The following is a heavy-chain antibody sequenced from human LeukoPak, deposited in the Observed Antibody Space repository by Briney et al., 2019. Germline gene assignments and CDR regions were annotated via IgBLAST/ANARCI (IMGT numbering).Heavy chain of an antibody. CDR2: INTNTGNP. D-gene: IGHD3-10*01. CDR3: ARRSMVHHLDV. J-gene: IGHJ6*04. V-gene: IGHV7-4-1*02. Sequence: ASVKVSCKASGYTFTNYAMNWVRQAPGQGLEWMGWINTNTGNPTYAQGFTGRFVFSLDSSVSTAYLQISSLKAEDTAMYYCARRSMVHHLDVWGKGTTVTVSS. CDR1: GYTFTNYA.